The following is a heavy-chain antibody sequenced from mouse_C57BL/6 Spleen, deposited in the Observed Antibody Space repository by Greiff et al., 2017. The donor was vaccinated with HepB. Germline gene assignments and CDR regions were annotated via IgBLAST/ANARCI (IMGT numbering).Heavy chain of an antibody. J-gene: IGHJ4*01. CDR1: GYTFTSYW. V-gene: IGHV1-69*01. CDR3: ARRGGTNGYAMDY. D-gene: IGHD1-1*01. CDR2: IDPSDSYT. Sequence: QVQLQQPGAELVMPGASVKLSCKASGYTFTSYWMHWVKQRPGQGLEWIGEIDPSDSYTNYNQKFKGKSTLTVDKSSSTAYMQLSSLTSEDSAVYHCARRGGTNGYAMDYWGQGTSVTVSS.